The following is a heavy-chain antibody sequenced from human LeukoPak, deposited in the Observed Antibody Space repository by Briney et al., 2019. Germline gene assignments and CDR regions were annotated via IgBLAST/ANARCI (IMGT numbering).Heavy chain of an antibody. Sequence: GGSLRLSCAASGFTFSSYEMNWVRQAPGKGLEWVSYISSSGSTIYYADSVKGRFTISRDNAKNSLYLQMNSLRAEDTAVYYCATYDDYDSRGYYYVFGYWGQGTLVTVSS. CDR2: ISSSGSTI. CDR3: ATYDDYDSRGYYYVFGY. CDR1: GFTFSSYE. D-gene: IGHD3-22*01. J-gene: IGHJ4*02. V-gene: IGHV3-48*03.